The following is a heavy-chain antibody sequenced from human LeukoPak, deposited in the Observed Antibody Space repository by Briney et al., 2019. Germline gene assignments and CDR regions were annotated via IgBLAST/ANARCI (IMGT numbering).Heavy chain of an antibody. J-gene: IGHJ5*02. V-gene: IGHV1-69*04. Sequence: SVKVSCKASGGTFSSYAISWVRQAPGQGLEWMGRIIPILGIANCAQKFQGRVTITADKSTSTAYMELSSLRSEDTAVYYCASELAYCGGDCYGPAGWFDPWGQGTLVTVSS. CDR3: ASELAYCGGDCYGPAGWFDP. CDR2: IIPILGIA. D-gene: IGHD2-21*02. CDR1: GGTFSSYA.